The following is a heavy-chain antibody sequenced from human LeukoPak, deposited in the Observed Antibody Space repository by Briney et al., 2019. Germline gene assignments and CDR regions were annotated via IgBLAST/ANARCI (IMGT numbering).Heavy chain of an antibody. D-gene: IGHD6-19*01. J-gene: IGHJ4*02. CDR1: GYTFTGYY. V-gene: IGHV1-2*06. Sequence: ASVKVSCKASGYTFTGYYIHWVRQAPGQGLEWMGRINPNSGGTNYAQKFQGRVTMTRDTSISTAYMEVSRLRSDDIAVYYCARSWGSSGWYDLDYRGQGTLVTVSS. CDR3: ARSWGSSGWYDLDY. CDR2: INPNSGGT.